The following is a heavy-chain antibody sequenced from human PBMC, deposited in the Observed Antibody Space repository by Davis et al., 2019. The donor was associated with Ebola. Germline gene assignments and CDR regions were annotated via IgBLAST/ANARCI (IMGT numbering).Heavy chain of an antibody. D-gene: IGHD4-17*01. J-gene: IGHJ6*02. Sequence: GESLKISCAASGFTFSSYAMSWVRQAPGKGLEWVLAISGSGGSTYYADSVKGRFTISRDNSKNTLYLQMNSLRAEDTAVYYCAKDIEDYGEVLDYYYGMDVWGQGTTVTVSS. CDR2: ISGSGGST. CDR3: AKDIEDYGEVLDYYYGMDV. CDR1: GFTFSSYA. V-gene: IGHV3-23*01.